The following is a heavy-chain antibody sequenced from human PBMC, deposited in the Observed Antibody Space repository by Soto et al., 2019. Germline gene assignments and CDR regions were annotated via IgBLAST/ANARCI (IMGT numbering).Heavy chain of an antibody. CDR2: INYTGGT. V-gene: IGHV4-34*02. CDR3: ATRITVCSMLIPEFDP. J-gene: IGHJ5*02. Sequence: QVHLQESGAGLLKPSETLSLTCAVYGGSVNGYYWNWIRQPPGKGLEWIGEINYTGGTHYNPSLKSRVTVSVDMSNNHFSLRSRPLLPADTVIDDCATRITVCSMLIPEFDPWGQGTQVTASS. CDR1: GGSVNGYY. D-gene: IGHD3-10*01.